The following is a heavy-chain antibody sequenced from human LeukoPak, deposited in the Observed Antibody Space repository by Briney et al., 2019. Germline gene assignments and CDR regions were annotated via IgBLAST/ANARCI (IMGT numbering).Heavy chain of an antibody. D-gene: IGHD6-19*01. CDR3: VSQRYSSGWYGRDFDY. J-gene: IGHJ4*02. CDR2: INHSGST. Sequence: PSETLSLTCAVYGGSFSGYYWSWIRQPPGKGLEWIGEINHSGSTNYNPSLKSRVTISVDTSKNQFSLKLSSVTAADTAVYYCVSQRYSSGWYGRDFDYWGQGTLVTVSS. V-gene: IGHV4-34*01. CDR1: GGSFSGYY.